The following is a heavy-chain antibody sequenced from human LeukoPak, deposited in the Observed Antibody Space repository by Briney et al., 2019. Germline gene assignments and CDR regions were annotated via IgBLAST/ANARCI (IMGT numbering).Heavy chain of an antibody. D-gene: IGHD2-2*01. J-gene: IGHJ6*03. CDR1: GFTFSSYS. V-gene: IGHV3-21*01. CDR3: ARDRNYCSSTSCYPYYYYYYMDV. CDR2: ISSSSSYI. Sequence: GGSLRLSCVASGFTFSSYSMNWVRQAPGKGLEWVSSISSSSSYIYYADSVKGRFTISRDNAKNSLYLQMNSLRAEDTAVYYCARDRNYCSSTSCYPYYYYYYMDVWGKGTTVTVSS.